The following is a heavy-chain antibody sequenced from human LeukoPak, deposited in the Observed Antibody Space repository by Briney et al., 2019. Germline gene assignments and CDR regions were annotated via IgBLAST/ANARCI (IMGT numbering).Heavy chain of an antibody. CDR2: ISYDGSNK. Sequence: GGSLRLSCAASGFTFSSYAMHWVRQAPVKELEWVAVISYDGSNKYYADSVKGRFTISRDNSKNTLYLQMNSLRAEDTAVYYCARVDTALVTGSDYWGQGTLVTVSS. V-gene: IGHV3-30-3*01. CDR3: ARVDTALVTGSDY. J-gene: IGHJ4*02. CDR1: GFTFSSYA. D-gene: IGHD5-18*01.